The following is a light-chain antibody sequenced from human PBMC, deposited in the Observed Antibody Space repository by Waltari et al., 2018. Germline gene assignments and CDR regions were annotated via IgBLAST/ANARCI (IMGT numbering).Light chain of an antibody. CDR2: AAS. Sequence: DIQLTQSPSFLSASVGDRVTITCQASQGISSYLAWYQQKPGKAPKLLIYAASTLQSGVPSRFGGGVSGTEFTLTISSLHPEDFATYYGQQLKSDPFFGQGTRLEIK. V-gene: IGKV1-9*01. CDR3: QQLKSDPF. J-gene: IGKJ5*01. CDR1: QGISSY.